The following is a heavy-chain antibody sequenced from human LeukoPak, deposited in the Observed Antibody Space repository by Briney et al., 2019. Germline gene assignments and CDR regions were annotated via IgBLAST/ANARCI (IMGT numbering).Heavy chain of an antibody. D-gene: IGHD6-19*01. CDR2: INPNSGGT. CDR1: GYTFTGYF. CDR3: ARGVIAVAGNIDY. V-gene: IGHV1-2*02. J-gene: IGHJ4*02. Sequence: ASVKVSCKASGYTFTGYFMHWVRQAPGQGLEWMGWINPNSGGTNYAQKFQGRVTMTRDTSISTAYMELSRLRSDDTAVYYCARGVIAVAGNIDYWGQGTLVTVSS.